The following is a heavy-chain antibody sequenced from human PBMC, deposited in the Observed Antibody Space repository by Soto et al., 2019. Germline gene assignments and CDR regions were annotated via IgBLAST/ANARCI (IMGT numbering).Heavy chain of an antibody. CDR3: ARDQQRGLDY. CDR2: ISNSGTYI. CDR1: GFTLSYYS. J-gene: IGHJ4*02. V-gene: IGHV3-21*01. D-gene: IGHD6-25*01. Sequence: GGSLRLSCAASGFTLSYYSLTWVRQAPGKGLEWVSSISNSGTYIYYADSVKGRFTISRDNAKNSLYLQMNSLRAEDTAVYYCARDQQRGLDYWGQGTLVTVYS.